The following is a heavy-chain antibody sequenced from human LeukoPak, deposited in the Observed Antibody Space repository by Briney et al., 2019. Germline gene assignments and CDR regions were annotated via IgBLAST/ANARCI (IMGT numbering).Heavy chain of an antibody. J-gene: IGHJ5*02. Sequence: GGSMRLSCATSGFTFTNNWMSWVRQAPGKGPERVATVNEDGTEKYYVDSVKGRFTISRDNGKRSLYVQMSSLRVEDTAVYYCARGVGWFDPWGQGTLVTVSS. V-gene: IGHV3-7*01. CDR3: ARGVGWFDP. CDR2: VNEDGTEK. CDR1: GFTFTNNW. D-gene: IGHD2-2*01.